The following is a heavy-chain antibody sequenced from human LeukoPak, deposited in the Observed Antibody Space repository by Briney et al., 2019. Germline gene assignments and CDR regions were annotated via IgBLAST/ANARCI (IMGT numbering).Heavy chain of an antibody. Sequence: PGGPLRLSCGGSGFALKSYSLTWVRQAPGKGLEWVSSISSTSAYIHYADSVKGRFTISRDNSKNTLYLQMNSLRAEDTAVYYCAKDVYYYGSGSSPGYWGQGTLVTVSS. CDR1: GFALKSYS. CDR3: AKDVYYYGSGSSPGY. CDR2: ISSTSAYI. J-gene: IGHJ4*02. V-gene: IGHV3-21*01. D-gene: IGHD3-10*01.